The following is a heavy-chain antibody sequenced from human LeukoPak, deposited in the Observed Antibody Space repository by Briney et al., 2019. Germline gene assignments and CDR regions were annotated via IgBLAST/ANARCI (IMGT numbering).Heavy chain of an antibody. V-gene: IGHV3-20*04. J-gene: IGHJ3*02. CDR1: GFVFDDYG. CDR2: INWNGGRT. D-gene: IGHD2-21*02. CDR3: TSHTGTGDAFRPFHI. Sequence: GGSLRPSCAASGFVFDDYGMSWVRQVPGKGLEWVSGINWNGGRTNYRDSVKGRFTIPRDNSKNSLYLQMNSLRAEDTAVYYCTSHTGTGDAFRPFHIWGQGTMVTVSS.